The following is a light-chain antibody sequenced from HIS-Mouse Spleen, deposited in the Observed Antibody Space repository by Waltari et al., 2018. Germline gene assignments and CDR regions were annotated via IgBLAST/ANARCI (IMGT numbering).Light chain of an antibody. V-gene: IGLV2-23*03. CDR2: EGS. Sequence: QSALTQPASVSGSPGQSITISCPGTSSDVGSYNLVPWYQQHPGKAPKLMIYEGSKRPSGVSNRFSGSKSGNTASLTISGLQAEDEADYYCCSYAGSSTFVFGGGTQLTAL. CDR3: CSYAGSSTFV. J-gene: IGLJ7*02. CDR1: SSDVGSYNL.